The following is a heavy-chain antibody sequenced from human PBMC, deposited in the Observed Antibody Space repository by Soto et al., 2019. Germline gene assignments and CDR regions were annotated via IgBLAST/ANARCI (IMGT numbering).Heavy chain of an antibody. Sequence: SETLSLTCAVYGGSFSGYYWTWIRQPPGKGLEWIAEINHSGRSNSNPSLKSRVTVAVDTSENQFSLKLSSVTAADTAVYYCARGISMTVEVQRDAPDKYFFDSWGQGTLVTVSS. CDR3: ARGISMTVEVQRDAPDKYFFDS. CDR2: INHSGRS. D-gene: IGHD3-22*01. CDR1: GGSFSGYY. J-gene: IGHJ4*02. V-gene: IGHV4-34*01.